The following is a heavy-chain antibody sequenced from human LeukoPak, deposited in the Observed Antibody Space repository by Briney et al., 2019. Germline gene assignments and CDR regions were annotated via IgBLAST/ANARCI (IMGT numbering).Heavy chain of an antibody. CDR2: ISPYNGNT. V-gene: IGHV1-18*01. Sequence: GASVKVSCKASGYTFIRYGITWVRQAPGQGLEWMAWISPYNGNTKYAQKFQGRVTMTTDTSTSTAYMELRSLTSDDTAVYHCAREESIGSYQFLHDYWGQGTLVTVSS. D-gene: IGHD1-26*01. CDR3: AREESIGSYQFLHDY. CDR1: GYTFIRYG. J-gene: IGHJ4*02.